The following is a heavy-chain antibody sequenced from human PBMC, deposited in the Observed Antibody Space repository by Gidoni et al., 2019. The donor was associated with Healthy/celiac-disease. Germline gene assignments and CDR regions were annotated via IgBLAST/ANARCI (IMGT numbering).Heavy chain of an antibody. CDR2: IYYSGST. V-gene: IGHV4-39*01. CDR3: ARRGYLRSAPFDY. CDR1: GGSISSSSYY. D-gene: IGHD5-12*01. J-gene: IGHJ4*02. Sequence: QLQLQESGPGLVKPSETLSLPCTVSGGSISSSSYYWGWIRQPPGKGLEWIGSIYYSGSTYYNPSLKSRVTISVDTSKNQFSLKLSSVTAADTAVYYCARRGYLRSAPFDYWGQGTLVTVSS.